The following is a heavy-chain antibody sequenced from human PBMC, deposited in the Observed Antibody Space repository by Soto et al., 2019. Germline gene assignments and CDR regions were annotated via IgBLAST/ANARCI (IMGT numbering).Heavy chain of an antibody. J-gene: IGHJ6*02. D-gene: IGHD6-19*01. V-gene: IGHV3-74*01. Sequence: EVQLVESGGGLVQPGGSLRLSCADSGFTFSSYWMHWVRQAPGKGLVWVSRINSDGSSTSYADSVKGRFNISRDTAKNTLDLQMNSLGAEDTAVYYCARVAVAGTGGYYYGMDVWGQGTTVTVSS. CDR2: INSDGSST. CDR3: ARVAVAGTGGYYYGMDV. CDR1: GFTFSSYW.